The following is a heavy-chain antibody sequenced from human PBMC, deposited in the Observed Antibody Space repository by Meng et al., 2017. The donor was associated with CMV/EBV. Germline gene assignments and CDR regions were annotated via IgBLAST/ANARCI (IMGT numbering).Heavy chain of an antibody. D-gene: IGHD5-18*01. V-gene: IGHV3-23*01. CDR2: ISGSGGST. CDR3: AKDWDTAMEFDP. Sequence: GGSLRLSCAASGFTVSSNYMSWVRQAPGKGLEWVSAISGSGGSTYYADSVKGRFTISRDNSKNTLYLQMNSLRAEDTAVYYCAKDWDTAMEFDPWGQGTLVTVSS. CDR1: GFTVSSNY. J-gene: IGHJ5*02.